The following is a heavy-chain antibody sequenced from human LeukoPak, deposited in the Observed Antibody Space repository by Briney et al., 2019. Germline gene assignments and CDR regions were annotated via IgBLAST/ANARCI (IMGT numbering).Heavy chain of an antibody. CDR3: AKFGYYYYYMDV. CDR1: GFTFSSYA. J-gene: IGHJ6*03. CDR2: ISGSGGST. Sequence: GGSLRLSCAASGFTFSSYAMSWVRQAPGEGLEWVSAISGSGGSTYYADSVKGRFTISRDNSKNTLYLQMNSLRAEDTAVYYCAKFGYYYYYMDVWGKGTTVTVSS. D-gene: IGHD3-16*01. V-gene: IGHV3-23*01.